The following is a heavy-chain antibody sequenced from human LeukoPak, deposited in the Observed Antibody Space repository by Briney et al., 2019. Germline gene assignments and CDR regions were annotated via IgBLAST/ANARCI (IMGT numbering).Heavy chain of an antibody. V-gene: IGHV3-23*01. CDR1: GFRFRSYA. CDR3: AKEYDSSHNGDFDY. D-gene: IGHD3-22*01. J-gene: IGHJ4*02. CDR2: ISGSGGTT. Sequence: GGSLRLSCVASGFRFRSYAMSWVRQATGTGLEWVSGISGSGGTTYYADSVKGRFTISRDNSKNTVYLQMNSLRAEDTAVYFCAKEYDSSHNGDFDYWGQGTLVTVCS.